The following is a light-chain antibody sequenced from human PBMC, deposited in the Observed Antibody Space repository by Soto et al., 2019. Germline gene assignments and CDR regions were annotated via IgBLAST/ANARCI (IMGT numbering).Light chain of an antibody. V-gene: IGKV3-20*01. Sequence: EIVLTQSPGTLYLSPGERATLSCRASQSVSSNYLAWYQQKRGQAPRLLIYAASVRATGIPDRFSGSGSGTDFTLTISRLEPEDFAVYFCQLYGSSPPRYTFGQGTKVDIK. CDR3: QLYGSSPPRYT. J-gene: IGKJ2*01. CDR1: QSVSSNY. CDR2: AAS.